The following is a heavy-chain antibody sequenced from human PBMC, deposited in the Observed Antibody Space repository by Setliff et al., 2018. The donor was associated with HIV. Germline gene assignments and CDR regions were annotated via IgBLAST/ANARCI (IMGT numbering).Heavy chain of an antibody. CDR1: GGSFSGYY. J-gene: IGHJ3*02. CDR2: INHSGST. Sequence: SETLSLTCAVYGGSFSGYYWSWIRQPPGKGLEWIGEINHSGSTNYNPSLKSRVTISVATSKNQFYLKLSFVTAADPAVYYCARRTGYAFDIWGQGTMVTVSS. CDR3: ARRTGYAFDI. V-gene: IGHV4-34*01.